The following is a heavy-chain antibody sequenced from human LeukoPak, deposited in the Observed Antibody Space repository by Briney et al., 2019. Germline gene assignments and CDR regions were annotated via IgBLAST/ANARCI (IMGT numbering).Heavy chain of an antibody. D-gene: IGHD5-24*01. V-gene: IGHV4-59*08. Sequence: SETLSLTCTVSGGSISSYDWSWIRQPPGKGLEWIGYIYYSGSTNYNPSLKSRVTISVDTSKNQFSLKLSSVTAADTAVYYCARHSRDGFIEPYFDYWGQGTLVTVSS. J-gene: IGHJ4*02. CDR3: ARHSRDGFIEPYFDY. CDR2: IYYSGST. CDR1: GGSISSYD.